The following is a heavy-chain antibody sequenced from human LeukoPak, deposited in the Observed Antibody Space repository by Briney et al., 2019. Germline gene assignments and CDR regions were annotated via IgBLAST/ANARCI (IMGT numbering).Heavy chain of an antibody. CDR1: GGSISGYY. CDR3: ARLSQSTSWYDDY. J-gene: IGHJ4*02. V-gene: IGHV4-4*07. CDR2: IYNSENA. Sequence: SETLSLTCGVSGGSISGYYWCWIRQPAGKGLEWIGRIYNSENANYNPSLRSRVPMSVDTSKNQFSLKLSSVTAADTAVYYCARLSQSTSWYDDYWGQGTLVTVSS. D-gene: IGHD6-13*01.